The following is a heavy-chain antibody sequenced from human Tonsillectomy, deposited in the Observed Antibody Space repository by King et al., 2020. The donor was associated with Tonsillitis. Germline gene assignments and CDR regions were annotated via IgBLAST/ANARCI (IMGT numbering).Heavy chain of an antibody. CDR1: GFTFSSYA. CDR3: VKDQLRYCSGGSCSYLYN. Sequence: VQLVESGGGLVQPGGSLRLSCSASGFTFSSYAMHWVRQAPGKGLEYVSAISSNGGSTYYADSVKGRFTISRDNSKNTLYLQMSSLRAEDTAVYYCVKDQLRYCSGGSCSYLYNWGQGTLVTVSS. J-gene: IGHJ4*02. CDR2: ISSNGGST. V-gene: IGHV3-64D*06. D-gene: IGHD2-15*01.